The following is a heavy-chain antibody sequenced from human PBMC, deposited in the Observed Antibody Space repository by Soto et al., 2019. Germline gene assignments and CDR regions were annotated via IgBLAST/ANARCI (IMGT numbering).Heavy chain of an antibody. J-gene: IGHJ4*02. Sequence: ASVKVSCKASGYTFTSYDINWLLQATGQGLEWMGWMNPNSGNTGYAQKFQGRVTMTRNTSISTAYMELSSLRSEDTAVYYCARGNYDFWSGQLFIWGQGTLVTVSS. D-gene: IGHD3-3*01. CDR3: ARGNYDFWSGQLFI. CDR2: MNPNSGNT. V-gene: IGHV1-8*01. CDR1: GYTFTSYD.